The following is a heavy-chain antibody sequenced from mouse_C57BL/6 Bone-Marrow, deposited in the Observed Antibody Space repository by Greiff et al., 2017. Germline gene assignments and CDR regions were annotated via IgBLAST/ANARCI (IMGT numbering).Heavy chain of an antibody. V-gene: IGHV1-7*01. D-gene: IGHD2-5*01. Sequence: VQLQQSGAELAKPGASVKLSCKASGYTFTSYWMHWVKQRPGQGLEWIGYINPSSGYTKYNQKFKDKATLTADKSSSTAYMQLSRLPYEDAAVYYCARENSNYNNWGQGTLVTVSA. CDR3: ARENSNYNN. CDR1: GYTFTSYW. J-gene: IGHJ3*01. CDR2: INPSSGYT.